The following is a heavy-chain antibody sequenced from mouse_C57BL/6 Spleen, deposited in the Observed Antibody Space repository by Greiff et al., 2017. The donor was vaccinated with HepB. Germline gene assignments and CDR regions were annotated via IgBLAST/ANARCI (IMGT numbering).Heavy chain of an antibody. Sequence: EVQLVESGPGLVKPSQSLSLSCSVSGYSFTSGYFWNWIRQFPGNQLEWMGYLSYDGSNNYNPSLKNQISITRDTSKNPFFLKLNSVTTEDTATYYCARDRGTPVVDRFCYWGQGALVTVAA. CDR2: LSYDGSN. D-gene: IGHD1-1*01. J-gene: IGHJ3*01. CDR1: GYSFTSGYF. CDR3: ARDRGTPVVDRFCY. V-gene: IGHV3-6*01.